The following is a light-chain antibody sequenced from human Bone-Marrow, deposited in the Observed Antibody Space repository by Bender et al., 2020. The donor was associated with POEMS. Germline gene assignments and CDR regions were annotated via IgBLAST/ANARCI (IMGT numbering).Light chain of an antibody. V-gene: IGLV3-21*02. CDR2: DDS. J-gene: IGLJ2*01. Sequence: SYVLTQPPSVSVAPGQTARIPCGGDNIESKSVHWYQQKPGQAPVLVVYDDSDRPSGIPERFSGSNSVSTATLTINNVEAGDEAAYYCQVWDDTRDATVIFGGGTKLTVL. CDR3: QVWDDTRDATVI. CDR1: NIESKS.